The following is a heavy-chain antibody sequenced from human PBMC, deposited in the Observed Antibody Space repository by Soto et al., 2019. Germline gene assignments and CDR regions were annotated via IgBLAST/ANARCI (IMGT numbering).Heavy chain of an antibody. V-gene: IGHV4-39*02. Sequence: PXXTLSLTCTVSGGSISSTSHSWGCLRQPPGKGLEWIGSIYYSGSTYYNPSLKSRVTISVDTSKNQFSLKLTSVTDADTAVYYCARDPIFSRNSCFDFWGQGTLVTVSS. CDR3: ARDPIFSRNSCFDF. D-gene: IGHD3-3*02. CDR2: IYYSGST. J-gene: IGHJ4*02. CDR1: GGSISSTSHS.